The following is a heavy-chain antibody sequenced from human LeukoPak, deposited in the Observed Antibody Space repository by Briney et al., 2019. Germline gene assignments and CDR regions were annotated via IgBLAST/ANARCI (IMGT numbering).Heavy chain of an antibody. Sequence: GGSLRLSCAASGFTFSSYSMNWVRQAPGKGLEWVSSISSSSSYIHYADSVKGRFTISRDNAKNSLYLQMNSLRAEDTAVYYCAREYCSGGSCHSDAFDIWGQGTMVTVSS. CDR3: AREYCSGGSCHSDAFDI. D-gene: IGHD2-15*01. CDR2: ISSSSSYI. CDR1: GFTFSSYS. V-gene: IGHV3-21*01. J-gene: IGHJ3*02.